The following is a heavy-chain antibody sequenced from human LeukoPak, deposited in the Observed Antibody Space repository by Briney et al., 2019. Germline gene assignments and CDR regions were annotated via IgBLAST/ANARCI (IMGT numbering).Heavy chain of an antibody. CDR2: IKQDGSEK. J-gene: IGHJ6*03. CDR3: ARFAAGGSYYYYMDV. Sequence: GGSLRLSCAASGFTFSSYWMSWVRQAPGKGLEWVANIKQDGSEKYYVDSVKGRFTISRDNAKNSLYLQMNSLRADDTAVYYCARFAAGGSYYYYMDVWGKGTTVTVSS. D-gene: IGHD6-25*01. V-gene: IGHV3-7*01. CDR1: GFTFSSYW.